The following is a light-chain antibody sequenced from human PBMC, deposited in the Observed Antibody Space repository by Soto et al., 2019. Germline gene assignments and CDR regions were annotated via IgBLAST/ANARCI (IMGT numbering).Light chain of an antibody. V-gene: IGKV3-20*01. J-gene: IGKJ3*01. Sequence: EIVLTQSPGTLSLSPGERATLSCRASQSVSSSYLGWYQQKPGQAPRLLIYGASGRATGIPDRFSGSGSGTDFTLTISRLEPEDFAVYYCQHYGGSPSFTFGPGTKVAIK. CDR3: QHYGGSPSFT. CDR1: QSVSSSY. CDR2: GAS.